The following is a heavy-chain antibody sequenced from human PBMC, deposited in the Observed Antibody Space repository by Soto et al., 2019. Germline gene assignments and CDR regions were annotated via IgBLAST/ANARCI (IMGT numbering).Heavy chain of an antibody. CDR3: AREAAGYSYGHHDY. CDR2: INSDGSST. D-gene: IGHD5-18*01. CDR1: GFTFSSYW. Sequence: EVQLVESGGGLVQPGGSLRLSGAASGFTFSSYWRPWVRKAPGKGLVWVSRINSDGSSTSYADSVKGRFTISRDNAKNTLYLQMNSLRAEDTAVYYCAREAAGYSYGHHDYWGQGTLVTVSS. V-gene: IGHV3-74*01. J-gene: IGHJ4*02.